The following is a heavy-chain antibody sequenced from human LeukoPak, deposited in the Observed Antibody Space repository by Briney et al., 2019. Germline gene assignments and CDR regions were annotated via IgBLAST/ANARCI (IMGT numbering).Heavy chain of an antibody. J-gene: IGHJ6*03. V-gene: IGHV3-23*01. CDR1: GFTFSSYA. CDR3: AKDLIGVVLADYYMDV. Sequence: GGSLRLSCAASGFTFSSYAMSWVRQAPGKGLEWVSAISGSGGSTYYADPVKGRFTISRDNSKNTLYLQMNSLRAEDTAVYYCAKDLIGVVLADYYMDVWGKGTTVTVSS. CDR2: ISGSGGST. D-gene: IGHD2-2*01.